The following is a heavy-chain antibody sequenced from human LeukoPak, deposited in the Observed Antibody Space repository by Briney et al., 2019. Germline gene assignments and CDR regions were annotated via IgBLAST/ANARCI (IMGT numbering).Heavy chain of an antibody. J-gene: IGHJ6*02. Sequence: ASVKVSCKASGFTFTSSAMQWVRQARGQRLEWIGWIVVGSGNTNYAQKFQERVTITRDMSTSTAYMELSSLRSEDTAVYYCSADEKQEPWPQTYYYYGMDVWGQGTTVTVSS. CDR3: SADEKQEPWPQTYYYYGMDV. D-gene: IGHD6-13*01. CDR1: GFTFTSSA. V-gene: IGHV1-58*02. CDR2: IVVGSGNT.